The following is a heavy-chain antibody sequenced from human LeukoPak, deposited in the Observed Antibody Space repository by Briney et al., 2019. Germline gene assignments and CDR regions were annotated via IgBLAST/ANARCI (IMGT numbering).Heavy chain of an antibody. J-gene: IGHJ6*02. Sequence: SETLSLTCTVSGGSISSYYWSWIRQPPGKGLEWIGYIYYSGSTNYNPSLKSRVTISVDTSKNQFSLKLSSVTAADTAAYYCARSDFWSGPEDYYGMDVWGQGTTVTVSS. V-gene: IGHV4-59*01. CDR1: GGSISSYY. D-gene: IGHD3-3*01. CDR2: IYYSGST. CDR3: ARSDFWSGPEDYYGMDV.